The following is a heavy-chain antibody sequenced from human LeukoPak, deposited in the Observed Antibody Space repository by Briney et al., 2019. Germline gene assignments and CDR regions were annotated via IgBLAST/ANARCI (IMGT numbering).Heavy chain of an antibody. J-gene: IGHJ5*02. Sequence: EASVKVSCKASGYTFTSYDINWVRQASGQGLEWMGWMNPNSGNTGYAQKFQGRVTMTRNTSISTAYMELSSLRSEDTAVYYCARKVVVAATNWFDPWGQGTLVTVSS. V-gene: IGHV1-8*01. D-gene: IGHD2-15*01. CDR3: ARKVVVAATNWFDP. CDR2: MNPNSGNT. CDR1: GYTFTSYD.